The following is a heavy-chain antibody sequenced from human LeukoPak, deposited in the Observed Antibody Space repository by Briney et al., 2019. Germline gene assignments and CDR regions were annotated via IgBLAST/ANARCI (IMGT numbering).Heavy chain of an antibody. V-gene: IGHV3-33*05. CDR1: GFIFSHYG. CDR3: ARELSQIVWGGLDY. Sequence: GRSLRLSCAASGFIFSHYGMHWVRQAPGKGLEWVAIIQNDASTENFADSVKGRFTISRDNSKNTVFLQMNSLRVEDTAVYYCARELSQIVWGGLDYGGQGTLVSVSS. D-gene: IGHD2-21*01. J-gene: IGHJ4*02. CDR2: IQNDASTE.